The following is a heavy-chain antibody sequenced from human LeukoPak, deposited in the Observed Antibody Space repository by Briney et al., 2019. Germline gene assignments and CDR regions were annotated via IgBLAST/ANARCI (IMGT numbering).Heavy chain of an antibody. Sequence: GGSLRLSCAASGFTCSSYDMNWVRQAPGKGLEWVSYISISGRTIYYADSVKGRFTISRDNAKNSLYLQMNSLRVEDTAVYYCAREPHDSSGYPTGWGQGTMVTVSS. CDR1: GFTCSSYD. J-gene: IGHJ3*01. CDR2: ISISGRTI. CDR3: AREPHDSSGYPTG. D-gene: IGHD3-22*01. V-gene: IGHV3-48*03.